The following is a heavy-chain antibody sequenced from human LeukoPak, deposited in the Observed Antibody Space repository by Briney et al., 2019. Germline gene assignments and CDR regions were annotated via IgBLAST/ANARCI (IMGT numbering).Heavy chain of an antibody. Sequence: SVKVSCKASGGTFSSYAISWVRQAPGQGLEWMGRIIPIFGTANYAQKFQGRVTITADESTSTAYMELSSLRSEDTAVYYCASVSTGYMNWNVPTFNWFDPWGQETLVTVSS. J-gene: IGHJ5*02. CDR1: GGTFSSYA. V-gene: IGHV1-69*01. CDR2: IIPIFGTA. CDR3: ASVSTGYMNWNVPTFNWFDP. D-gene: IGHD1-1*01.